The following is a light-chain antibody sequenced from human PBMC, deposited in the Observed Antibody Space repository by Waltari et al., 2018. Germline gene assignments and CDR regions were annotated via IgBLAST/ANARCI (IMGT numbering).Light chain of an antibody. CDR2: EVP. V-gene: IGLV2-23*02. CDR1: SSDVGNFNL. Sequence: QSALTQPASVSGSPGQSITTPCTGTSSDVGNFNLVSWYQHLPAQAPKLLIYEVPIRPSGVSNHFSGSKSGNTASLTISGLRAEDEADYYCCSYAGSRTYVFGTGTKVTVL. CDR3: CSYAGSRTYV. J-gene: IGLJ1*01.